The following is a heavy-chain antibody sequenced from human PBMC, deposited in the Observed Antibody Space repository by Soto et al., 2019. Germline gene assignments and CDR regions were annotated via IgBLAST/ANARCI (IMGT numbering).Heavy chain of an antibody. CDR2: INSDGSSI. Sequence: EVQLVESGGGLVQPGGSLRLSCAASGITLSDYWMHWVRQAPGKGLVWVSRINSDGSSISYADSVKGRFTISRDNAKNTVYLQMNRLGAEDTDMYYCARRGYCGGGSFSALGDARGEGTLGTVSS. D-gene: IGHD2-15*01. V-gene: IGHV3-74*01. CDR3: ARRGYCGGGSFSALGDA. J-gene: IGHJ5*02. CDR1: GITLSDYW.